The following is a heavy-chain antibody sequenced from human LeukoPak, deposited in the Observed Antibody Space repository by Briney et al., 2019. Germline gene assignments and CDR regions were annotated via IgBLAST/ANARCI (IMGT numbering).Heavy chain of an antibody. CDR3: AGDSERGYYYDDRDAFDI. V-gene: IGHV3-23*01. CDR1: GFTFSTYA. D-gene: IGHD3-10*01. J-gene: IGHJ3*02. Sequence: TGGSLRLSCAASGFTFSTYAMSWVRQAPGKGLEWISGISGSGGSIYYADSVKGRFTISRDNSKNTVYLLMNSLRAEDTAVYYCAGDSERGYYYDDRDAFDIWGQGTMVTVSS. CDR2: ISGSGGSI.